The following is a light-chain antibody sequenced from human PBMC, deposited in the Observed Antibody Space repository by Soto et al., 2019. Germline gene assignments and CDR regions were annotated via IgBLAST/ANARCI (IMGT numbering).Light chain of an antibody. CDR2: GAP. CDR1: QSVSSSY. CDR3: QQYGSSPRT. Sequence: EIVLTQSPGTLSLSPGERATLSCRASQSVSSSYLAWYQQKPGQAPRPLIYGAPSRATGIPDRFSGSGSGTDFTLTISRLEPEHFAVYYCQQYGSSPRTFGQGTKVDIK. V-gene: IGKV3-20*01. J-gene: IGKJ1*01.